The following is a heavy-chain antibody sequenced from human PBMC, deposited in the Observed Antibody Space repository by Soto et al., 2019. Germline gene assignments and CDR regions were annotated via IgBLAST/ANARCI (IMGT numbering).Heavy chain of an antibody. CDR1: GFTFSSYG. J-gene: IGHJ4*02. Sequence: GGSLRLSCAASGFTFSSYGMHWVRQAPGKGLEWVAVIWYDGNNKYYADSVKGRFTISRDNSKNTLYLQMNSLRAEDTAVYYCAAGHSGARDIAAAGPDYWGQGTLVTVSS. CDR2: IWYDGNNK. CDR3: AAGHSGARDIAAAGPDY. D-gene: IGHD6-13*01. V-gene: IGHV3-33*01.